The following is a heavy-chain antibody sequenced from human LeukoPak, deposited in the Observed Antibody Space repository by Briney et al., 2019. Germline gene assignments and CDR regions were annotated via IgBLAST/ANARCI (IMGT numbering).Heavy chain of an antibody. CDR2: ISYDGSKK. Sequence: PGRSLRLSCAASGFIFGTHGMHWVRQAPGKGLEWVSLISYDGSKKYYADSVKGRFTISRDNSKSTLYLQLNSLRAEDTAVYYCVKDRHFYGAGTYYNLDYWGQGTLVTVSS. J-gene: IGHJ4*02. D-gene: IGHD3-10*01. CDR1: GFIFGTHG. CDR3: VKDRHFYGAGTYYNLDY. V-gene: IGHV3-30*18.